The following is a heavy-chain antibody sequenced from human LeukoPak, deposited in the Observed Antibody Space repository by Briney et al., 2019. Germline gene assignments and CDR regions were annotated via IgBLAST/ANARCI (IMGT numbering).Heavy chain of an antibody. J-gene: IGHJ4*02. V-gene: IGHV1-8*01. D-gene: IGHD2-15*01. CDR1: GYTFTSYD. CDR2: MNPNSGNT. CDR3: ARAGGGSYNFDY. Sequence: ASVKVSCKASGYTFTSYDINWVRQATGRGLEWMGWMNPNSGNTGYAQKFQGRVTMTRNTSISTAYMELSSLRSEDTAVYYCARAGGGSYNFDYWGQGTLVTVSS.